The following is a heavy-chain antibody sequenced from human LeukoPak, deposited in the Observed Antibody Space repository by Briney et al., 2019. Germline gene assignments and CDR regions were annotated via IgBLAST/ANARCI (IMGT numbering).Heavy chain of an antibody. CDR3: ARGGPPVRVHPDY. D-gene: IGHD1-1*01. J-gene: IGHJ4*02. CDR1: GFTFSSYW. Sequence: GGSLRLSCAASGFTFSSYWMSWVRQAPGKGLEWVANIKQDGSEKYYVDSVKGRFTISRDNAKNSLYLQMNSLRAEDTAVYYCARGGPPVRVHPDYWGQGTLVTVSS. CDR2: IKQDGSEK. V-gene: IGHV3-7*01.